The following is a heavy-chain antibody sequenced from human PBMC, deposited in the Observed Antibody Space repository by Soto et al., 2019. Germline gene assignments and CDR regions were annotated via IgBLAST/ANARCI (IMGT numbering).Heavy chain of an antibody. Sequence: QVQLQESGPGLVKPSETLSLTCAVSGDSVSSYSWSWIRQPPEKGLEWIGYVYNSGSTTYNPSLRSRLTMSIDTSKNQIFLELNSMTAADTAVYYCAGDYGSGSYRFDYWGQGTLVTVSS. CDR1: GDSVSSYS. D-gene: IGHD3-10*01. CDR3: AGDYGSGSYRFDY. CDR2: VYNSGST. V-gene: IGHV4-59*02. J-gene: IGHJ4*02.